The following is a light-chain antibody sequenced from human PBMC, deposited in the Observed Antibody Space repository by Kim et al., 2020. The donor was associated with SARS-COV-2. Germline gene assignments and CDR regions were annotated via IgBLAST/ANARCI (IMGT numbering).Light chain of an antibody. J-gene: IGKJ3*01. V-gene: IGKV3-20*01. CDR1: QSVSSSY. CDR2: GAS. Sequence: SPGERATLSCRASQSVSSSYLAWYQQKPGQAPRLLIYGASSRATVIPDRFSGSGSGTDFTLTISRLEPEDFAVYYCQQYGSSRFTFGPGTKVDIK. CDR3: QQYGSSRFT.